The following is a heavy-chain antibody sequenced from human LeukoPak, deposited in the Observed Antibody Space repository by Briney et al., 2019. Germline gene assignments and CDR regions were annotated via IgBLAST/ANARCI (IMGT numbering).Heavy chain of an antibody. D-gene: IGHD3-10*01. CDR3: ASGSGSYPDY. V-gene: IGHV3-64*01. J-gene: IGHJ4*02. CDR2: ISSNGGST. CDR1: GFTFSSYA. Sequence: GGSLRLSCAASGFTFSSYAMHWVRQAPGKGLEYVSAISSNGGSTYYANSVKGRFTISRDNSKNTLYLQMGSLRAEDMAVYYCASGSGSYPDYWGQGTLVTVSS.